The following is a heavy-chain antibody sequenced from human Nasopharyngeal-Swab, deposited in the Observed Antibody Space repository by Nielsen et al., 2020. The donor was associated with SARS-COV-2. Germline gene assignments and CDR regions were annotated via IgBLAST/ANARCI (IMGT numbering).Heavy chain of an antibody. CDR2: INSNGNT. J-gene: IGHJ5*02. V-gene: IGHV4-4*07. Sequence: SETLSLTCTVSGDSVSSNYWSWIRQPAGKGLEWIGHINSNGNTNDNPAHKRRLTLSVESNNQFSLKLTSVTAADTAVYYCARTAATEFGWGYGSGSSRFWFDPWGQGILVTVSS. CDR1: GDSVSSNY. D-gene: IGHD3-10*01. CDR3: ARTAATEFGWGYGSGSSRFWFDP.